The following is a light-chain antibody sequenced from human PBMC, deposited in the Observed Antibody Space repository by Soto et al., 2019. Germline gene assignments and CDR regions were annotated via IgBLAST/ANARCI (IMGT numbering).Light chain of an antibody. CDR2: KDS. CDR3: QSADSSGTYV. V-gene: IGLV3-25*02. CDR1: ALPKQY. J-gene: IGLJ1*01. Sequence: SYELTQPPSVSVSPGQTVRITCSGDALPKQYAYWYQQKPGQAPVLVIYKDSERPSGIPERFSGSSSGTTVTLTISGVQAEDEADYYCQSADSSGTYVFGTGTKV.